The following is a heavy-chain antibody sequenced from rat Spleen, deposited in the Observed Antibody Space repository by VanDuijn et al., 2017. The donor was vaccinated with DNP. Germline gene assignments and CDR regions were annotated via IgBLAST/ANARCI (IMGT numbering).Heavy chain of an antibody. Sequence: QVQLQQSGAELAKPGSSVKISCKASGNTFITDYFAWIKQTTGQGLEYIGYIHTRSGGADYNEKFKGKATLTVDRSSSTAFIQTITLTPDGSTVYYCAKGGDGFWFAYWVQGTLVTVSS. CDR1: GNTFITDY. CDR3: AKGGDGFWFAY. J-gene: IGHJ3*01. CDR2: IHTRSGGA. D-gene: IGHD1-1*01. V-gene: IGHV1-43*01.